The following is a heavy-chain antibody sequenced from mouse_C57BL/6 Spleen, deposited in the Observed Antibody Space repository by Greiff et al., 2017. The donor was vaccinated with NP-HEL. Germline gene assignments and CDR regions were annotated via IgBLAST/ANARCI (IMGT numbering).Heavy chain of an antibody. CDR2: ISSGGSYT. V-gene: IGHV5-6*01. D-gene: IGHD4-1*01. CDR1: GFTFSSYG. Sequence: EVQLQESGGDLVKPGGSLKLSCAASGFTFSSYGMSLVRPPPDKRLEWVATISSGGSYTYYPDSVKGRFTISRDNAKNTLYLQMSSLKSEDTAMYYCARHAANWAWFAYWGQGTLVTVSA. CDR3: ARHAANWAWFAY. J-gene: IGHJ3*01.